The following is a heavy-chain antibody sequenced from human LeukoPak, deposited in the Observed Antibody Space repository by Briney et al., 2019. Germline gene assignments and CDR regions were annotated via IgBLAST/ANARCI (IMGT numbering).Heavy chain of an antibody. CDR3: ARVIAVAGTST. V-gene: IGHV4-34*01. D-gene: IGHD6-19*01. CDR1: GGSFSGYY. Sequence: SETLSLTCAVYGGSFSGYYWSWIRQPPGKGLEWIGEINHSGSTDYNPSLKSRVTISVDTSKNQFSLKLSSVTAADTAVYYCARVIAVAGTSTWGQGTLVTVSS. CDR2: INHSGST. J-gene: IGHJ5*02.